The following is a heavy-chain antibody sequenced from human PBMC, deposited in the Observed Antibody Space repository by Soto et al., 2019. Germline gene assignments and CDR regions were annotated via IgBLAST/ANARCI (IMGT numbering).Heavy chain of an antibody. D-gene: IGHD6-19*01. J-gene: IGHJ4*02. Sequence: GGSLRLSCAASGFTFSSCAMNWVRQAPGKGLEWVSTISGSGGSAYYADSVKGRFTISKDNSKNTLYLQMNSLRAEDTAVYFCAKEGSSGWYYFEYWGQGTLVTVSS. CDR3: AKEGSSGWYYFEY. V-gene: IGHV3-23*01. CDR2: ISGSGGSA. CDR1: GFTFSSCA.